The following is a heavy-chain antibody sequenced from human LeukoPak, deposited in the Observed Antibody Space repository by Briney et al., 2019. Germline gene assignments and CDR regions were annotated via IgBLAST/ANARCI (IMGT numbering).Heavy chain of an antibody. D-gene: IGHD6-13*01. CDR3: ARLTPGSQQLFDY. CDR2: IYYSGST. V-gene: IGHV4-39*01. Sequence: SETLSLTCTASGGSISSSSYYWGWIRQPPGKGLEWIGSIYYSGSTYYNPSLKSRVTISVDTSKNQFSLKLSSVTAADTAVYYCARLTPGSQQLFDYWGQGTLVTVSS. CDR1: GGSISSSSYY. J-gene: IGHJ4*02.